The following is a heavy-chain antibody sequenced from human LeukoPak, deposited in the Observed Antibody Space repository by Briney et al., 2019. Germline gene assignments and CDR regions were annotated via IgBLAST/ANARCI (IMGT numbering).Heavy chain of an antibody. CDR3: ARDVYYPRQGGDY. D-gene: IGHD3-10*01. CDR1: GGSISSSSYY. V-gene: IGHV4-39*07. CDR2: IYYSGST. Sequence: TPSETLSLTCTVSGGSISSSSYYWGWIRQPPGKGLEWIGSIYYSGSTYYNPSLKSRVTISVDMSKNQFSLKLSSVTAADTAVYYCARDVYYPRQGGDYWGQGTLVTVSS. J-gene: IGHJ4*02.